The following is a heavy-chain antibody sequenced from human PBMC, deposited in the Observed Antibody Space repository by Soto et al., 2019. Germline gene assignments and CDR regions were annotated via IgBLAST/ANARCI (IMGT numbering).Heavy chain of an antibody. V-gene: IGHV3-33*01. J-gene: IGHJ3*02. CDR3: ARIGGMCSNTSCAAGDAFAI. Sequence: GGSLILSCAASGFTFSSYGMHWVRQAPGQGLEWVAVIWYHGRNEYYADSVKGRFTISRDNSKNSLCLQMNSLRAEDTAVYYCARIGGMCSNTSCAAGDAFAICGQGTMVSVSS. CDR2: IWYHGRNE. D-gene: IGHD2-2*01. CDR1: GFTFSSYG.